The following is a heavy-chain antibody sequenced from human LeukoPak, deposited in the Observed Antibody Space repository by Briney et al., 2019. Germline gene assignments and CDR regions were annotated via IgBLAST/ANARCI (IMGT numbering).Heavy chain of an antibody. CDR3: ARASSRGYSYGQDY. CDR1: GFTFTTYA. CDR2: VTNSGGST. Sequence: GGSLRLSCAASGFTFTTYAMSWVRQAPGKGLEWVSGVTNSGGSTYYADSVKGRFTISRDNAKNSLYLQMNSLRAEDTAVYYCARASSRGYSYGQDYWGQGTLVTVSS. J-gene: IGHJ4*02. V-gene: IGHV3-23*01. D-gene: IGHD5-18*01.